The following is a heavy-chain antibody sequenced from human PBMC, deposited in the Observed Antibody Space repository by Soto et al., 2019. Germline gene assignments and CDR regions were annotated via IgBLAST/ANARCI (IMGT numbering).Heavy chain of an antibody. Sequence: SETLSLTCTVSGGSVDRADYYWTWIRQPTGKGLEWIAYVSSYRAATYYNPSLKSRLTISLGSPMHPFSLKLTSVTAAPSAAYYCARGYYERSDYFVDSPIFDDWGQGSLVTVSS. J-gene: IGHJ4*02. CDR3: ARGYYERSDYFVDSPIFDD. CDR2: VSSYRAAT. CDR1: GGSVDRADYY. D-gene: IGHD3-22*01. V-gene: IGHV4-30-4*01.